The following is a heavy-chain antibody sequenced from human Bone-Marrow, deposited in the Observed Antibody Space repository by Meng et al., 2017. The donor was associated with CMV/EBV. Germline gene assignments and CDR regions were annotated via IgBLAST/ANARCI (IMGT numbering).Heavy chain of an antibody. D-gene: IGHD3-3*01. V-gene: IGHV6-1*01. Sequence: SETLSLTCAISGDSVSSNSAAWNWIRQSPSRGLEWLGRTYYRSKWYNDYAVSVKSRITINPDTSKNQFSLKLSSVTAADTAVYYCARSKGSLEWLSRYYYYGMDVWGQGTTVTVSS. CDR3: ARSKGSLEWLSRYYYYGMDV. J-gene: IGHJ6*01. CDR2: TYYRSKWYN. CDR1: GDSVSSNSAA.